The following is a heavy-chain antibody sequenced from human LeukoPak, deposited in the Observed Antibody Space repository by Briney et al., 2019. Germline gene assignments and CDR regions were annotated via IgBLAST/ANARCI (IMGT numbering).Heavy chain of an antibody. D-gene: IGHD6-19*01. Sequence: ASVKVSCKASGGTFSSYAISWMRQAPGQGLEWMGRIIPIFGIANYAQKFQGRVTITADKSTSTAYMELSSLRSEDTAVYYCARAGGVAGTSRRIDYWGQGTLVTVSS. CDR3: ARAGGVAGTSRRIDY. CDR2: IIPIFGIA. J-gene: IGHJ4*02. CDR1: GGTFSSYA. V-gene: IGHV1-69*04.